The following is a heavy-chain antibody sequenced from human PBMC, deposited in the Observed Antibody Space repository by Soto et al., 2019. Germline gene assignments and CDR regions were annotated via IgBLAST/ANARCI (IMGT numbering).Heavy chain of an antibody. CDR3: ARGGTISSSWYGNVIYAENYYYYGMDV. CDR2: INHSGST. J-gene: IGHJ6*02. V-gene: IGHV4-34*01. Sequence: SETLSLTCAVYGGSFSGYYWSWIRQPPGKGLEWIGEINHSGSTNYNPSLKSRVTISVDTSKNQFSLKLSSVTAADTAVYYCARGGTISSSWYGNVIYAENYYYYGMDVWGQGTTVTVSS. D-gene: IGHD6-13*01. CDR1: GGSFSGYY.